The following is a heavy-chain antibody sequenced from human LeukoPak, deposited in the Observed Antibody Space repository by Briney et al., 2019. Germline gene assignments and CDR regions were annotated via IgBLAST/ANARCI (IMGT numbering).Heavy chain of an antibody. CDR1: GFTFSIYA. J-gene: IGHJ6*02. V-gene: IGHV3-23*01. CDR3: ARARPWDSSRSYYFGMDV. CDR2: ISGSGGST. D-gene: IGHD3-22*01. Sequence: GGSLRLSCAASGFTFSIYAMSWVRQAPGKGLEWVSAISGSGGSTYYADSVKGRFTISRDNSKNTLYLQMNSLRAEDTAVYYCARARPWDSSRSYYFGMDVWGHGTTVTVSS.